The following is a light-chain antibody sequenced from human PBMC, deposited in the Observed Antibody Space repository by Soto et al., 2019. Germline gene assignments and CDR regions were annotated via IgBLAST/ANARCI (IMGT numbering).Light chain of an antibody. CDR1: TGDIGTYNY. J-gene: IGLJ3*02. V-gene: IGLV2-14*01. CDR3: TSFTNSRTVV. CDR2: EVS. Sequence: QSALTQPASVSGSPGQSITISCTGTTGDIGTYNYVSWYQHHPDKAPRLMIYEVSKRPSGVSNRFSGSKSGNTASLTISGLQAEDEADYYCTSFTNSRTVVFGGGTKLTVL.